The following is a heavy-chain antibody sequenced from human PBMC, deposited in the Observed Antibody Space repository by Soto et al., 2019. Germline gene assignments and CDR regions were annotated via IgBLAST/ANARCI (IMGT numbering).Heavy chain of an antibody. D-gene: IGHD3-9*01. CDR1: GYTFTSYG. CDR3: ARGRTYYDILTGYELDY. CDR2: ISGYNGNT. J-gene: IGHJ4*02. V-gene: IGHV1-18*01. Sequence: ASVKVSCKASGYTFTSYGVTWVRQAPGQGLEWMGWISGYNGNTNYAQKFQGRVTMTTDTSTSTAYMELKNLRSDDTAVYYCARGRTYYDILTGYELDYWGQGTLVTVSS.